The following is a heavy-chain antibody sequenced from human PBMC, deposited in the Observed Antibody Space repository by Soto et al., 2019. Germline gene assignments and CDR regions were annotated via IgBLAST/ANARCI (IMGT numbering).Heavy chain of an antibody. CDR2: INPSGGST. J-gene: IGHJ5*02. CDR3: ARFLRLDYYGSGRYNWFDP. CDR1: GYTFTSYY. D-gene: IGHD3-10*01. Sequence: GASVKVSCKASGYTFTSYYMHWVRQAPGQGLEWMGIINPSGGSTSYAQKFQGRVTMTRDTSTSTAYMELSSLRSDDTAVYYCARFLRLDYYGSGRYNWFDPWGQGTLVTVS. V-gene: IGHV1-46*01.